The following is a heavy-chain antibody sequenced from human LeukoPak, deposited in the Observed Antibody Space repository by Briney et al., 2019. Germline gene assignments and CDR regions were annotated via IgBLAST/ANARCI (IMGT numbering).Heavy chain of an antibody. D-gene: IGHD3-10*01. J-gene: IGHJ4*02. Sequence: SETLSLTCAVYGGSFSGYYWSWIRQPPGKGLEWIGEINHSGSTNYNPSLKSRVTISVDTSKNQFSRKLSSVTAADTAVYYCARGALLWFGELSRHFDYWGQGTLVTVSS. CDR2: INHSGST. V-gene: IGHV4-34*01. CDR3: ARGALLWFGELSRHFDY. CDR1: GGSFSGYY.